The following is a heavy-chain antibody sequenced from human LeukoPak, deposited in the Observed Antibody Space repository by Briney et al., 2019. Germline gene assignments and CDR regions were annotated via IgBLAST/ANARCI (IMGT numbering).Heavy chain of an antibody. CDR2: IYYSGST. V-gene: IGHV4-39*07. Sequence: PSETLSLTCTVSGGSISSSSYYWGWIRQPPGKGLEWIGSIYYSGSTYYNPSLKSRVTISVDTSKNQFSLKLSSVTAADTAVYYCARDSSGWYGGVDYWGQGTLVTVSS. J-gene: IGHJ4*02. CDR1: GGSISSSSYY. CDR3: ARDSSGWYGGVDY. D-gene: IGHD6-19*01.